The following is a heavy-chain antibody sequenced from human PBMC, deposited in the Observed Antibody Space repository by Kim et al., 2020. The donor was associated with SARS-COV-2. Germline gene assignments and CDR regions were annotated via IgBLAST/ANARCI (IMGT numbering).Heavy chain of an antibody. D-gene: IGHD3-22*01. CDR2: IYYSGST. J-gene: IGHJ6*02. V-gene: IGHV4-59*01. CDR3: ARVPTYYYDSSGYSIYYYYYDGMDV. Sequence: SETLSLTCTVSGGSISSYYWSWIRQPPGKGLEWIGYIYYSGSTNYNPSLKSRVTISVDTSKNQFSLKLSSVTAADTAVYYCARVPTYYYDSSGYSIYYYYYDGMDVWGQGTTGTVSS. CDR1: GGSISSYY.